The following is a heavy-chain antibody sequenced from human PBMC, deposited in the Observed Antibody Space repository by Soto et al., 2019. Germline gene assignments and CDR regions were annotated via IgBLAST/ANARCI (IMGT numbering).Heavy chain of an antibody. CDR1: GGTFSSYA. J-gene: IGHJ6*02. Sequence: PSVKVSCKASGGTFSSYAISWVRQAPGQGLEWKGRIIPIFGTANYAQKFQGRVTITADESTSTAYMELSSLRSEDTALYYCARSIAAAGTNYYYGMDVWGQGTTVTVSS. V-gene: IGHV1-69*13. CDR3: ARSIAAAGTNYYYGMDV. D-gene: IGHD6-13*01. CDR2: IIPIFGTA.